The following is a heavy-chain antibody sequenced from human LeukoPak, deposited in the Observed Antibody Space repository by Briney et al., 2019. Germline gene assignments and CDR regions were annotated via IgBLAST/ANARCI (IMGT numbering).Heavy chain of an antibody. J-gene: IGHJ5*02. Sequence: KPSETLSLTCTVSGGSISSSSYYWSWIRQPAGKGLEWIGRIYTSGSTNYNPSLKSRVTMSVDTSKNQFSLKLSSVTAADTAVYYCARDKYYYDSSGYPRFDPWGQGTLVTVSS. V-gene: IGHV4-61*02. CDR3: ARDKYYYDSSGYPRFDP. CDR2: IYTSGST. CDR1: GGSISSSSYY. D-gene: IGHD3-22*01.